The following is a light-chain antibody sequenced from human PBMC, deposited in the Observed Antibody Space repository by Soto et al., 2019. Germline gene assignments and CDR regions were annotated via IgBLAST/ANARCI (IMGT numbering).Light chain of an antibody. CDR1: SSDVGGYNY. CDR3: SSYTSSIL. V-gene: IGLV2-14*01. CDR2: DVS. Sequence: QSALTQPASVSGSPGQSITISCTGTSSDVGGYNYVSRYQQHPGKAPKLMIYDVSNRPSGVSNRFSGSKSGNTASLTISRLQADDEADYYCSSYTSSILFGGGTKLTVL. J-gene: IGLJ2*01.